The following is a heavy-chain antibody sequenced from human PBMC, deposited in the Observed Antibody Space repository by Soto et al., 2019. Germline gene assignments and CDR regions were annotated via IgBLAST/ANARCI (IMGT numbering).Heavy chain of an antibody. Sequence: PGGPLRLSCSASGFTFDDYAMHWVRQAPGKGLEWVSGISWNSGSIGYADSVKGRFTISRDNAKNSLYLQMNSLRAEDTALYYCAKDVSIVVGRSWGRDYSCQGTLVTVSS. D-gene: IGHD3-22*01. J-gene: IGHJ4*02. CDR1: GFTFDDYA. V-gene: IGHV3-9*01. CDR2: ISWNSGSI. CDR3: AKDVSIVVGRSWGRDY.